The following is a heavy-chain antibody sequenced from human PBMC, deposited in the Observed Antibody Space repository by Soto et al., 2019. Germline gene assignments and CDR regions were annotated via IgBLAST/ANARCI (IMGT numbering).Heavy chain of an antibody. Sequence: GGSLRLSCAASGFNFNSYTINWVRQAPGKRLEWLSSISSSGYIFSTDSVRGRFTISRDNAKNSVYLQINSLRAEDTAVYYCARGKGVVVVPAATYGMDVWGQGTTVTVSS. CDR1: GFNFNSYT. D-gene: IGHD2-2*01. CDR3: ARGKGVVVVPAATYGMDV. CDR2: ISSSGYI. J-gene: IGHJ6*02. V-gene: IGHV3-21*01.